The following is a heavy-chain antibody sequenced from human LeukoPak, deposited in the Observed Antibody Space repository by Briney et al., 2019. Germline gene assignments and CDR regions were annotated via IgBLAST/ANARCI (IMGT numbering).Heavy chain of an antibody. CDR1: GYTFTGYY. CDR3: ARVPNRYPIVATGY. D-gene: IGHD5-12*01. CDR2: ISAYNGNT. Sequence: ASVKVSCKASGYTFTGYYMHWVRQAPGQGLEWMGWISAYNGNTNYAQKLQGRVTMTTDTSTSTAYMELRSLRSDDTAVYYCARVPNRYPIVATGYWGQGTLVTVSS. V-gene: IGHV1-18*04. J-gene: IGHJ4*02.